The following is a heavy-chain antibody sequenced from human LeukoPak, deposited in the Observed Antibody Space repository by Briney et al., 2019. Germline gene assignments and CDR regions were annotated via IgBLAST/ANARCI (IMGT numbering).Heavy chain of an antibody. CDR1: GGSISSGGYY. V-gene: IGHV4-31*03. CDR3: ARNLYCSSTSRYLYYYYYMDV. CDR2: IYYSGST. D-gene: IGHD2-2*01. J-gene: IGHJ6*03. Sequence: SQTLSLTCTVSGGSISSGGYYWSWIRQHPGKGLEWIGYIYYSGSTYYNPSLKSRVTISVDTSKNQFSLKLSSVTAADTAVYYCARNLYCSSTSRYLYYYYYMDVWGKGTTVTVSS.